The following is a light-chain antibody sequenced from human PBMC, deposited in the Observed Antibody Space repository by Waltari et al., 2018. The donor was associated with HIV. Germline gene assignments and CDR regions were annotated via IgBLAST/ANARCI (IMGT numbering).Light chain of an antibody. CDR2: RNN. V-gene: IGLV1-47*01. Sequence: QSVLTQSPSASGTPGQRVTISCSGSSSNIGRNYVYWYQQLPGTAPKLLLYRNNQRPSGVPDRFSGSKSGTSASLAISGLRSEDEAHYYCATWTDSLSGVVFGGGTKLSVL. CDR1: SSNIGRNY. J-gene: IGLJ2*01. CDR3: ATWTDSLSGVV.